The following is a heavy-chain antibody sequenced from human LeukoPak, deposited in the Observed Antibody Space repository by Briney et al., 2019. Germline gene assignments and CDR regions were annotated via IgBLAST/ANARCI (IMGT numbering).Heavy chain of an antibody. D-gene: IGHD2-2*01. CDR2: INPNSGGT. V-gene: IGHV1-2*02. Sequence: ASVKVSCKASGYTFTGYYMHWVQQAPGQGLEWMGWINPNSGGTNYAQKFQGRVTMTRDTSISTAYMELSRLRSDDTAVYYCARGGYCSSTSCSDFDYWGQGTLVTVSS. CDR1: GYTFTGYY. J-gene: IGHJ4*02. CDR3: ARGGYCSSTSCSDFDY.